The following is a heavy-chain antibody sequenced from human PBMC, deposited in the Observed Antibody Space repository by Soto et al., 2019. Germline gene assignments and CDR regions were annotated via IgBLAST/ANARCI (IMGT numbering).Heavy chain of an antibody. D-gene: IGHD2-2*01. CDR2: IIPISDTT. J-gene: IGHJ6*02. CDR3: ARSQGSSTSLEIYYYYYYGRDV. Sequence: QVQLVQSGAEVKKPGSSVKVSCKASGGTFSSYAISWVRQAPGQGLEWRGGIIPISDTTNYAQKFQGRVTMTADESTSTAYMELSSLRSEDTAVYYCARSQGSSTSLEIYYYYYYGRDVWGQGTTVTVSS. CDR1: GGTFSSYA. V-gene: IGHV1-69*01.